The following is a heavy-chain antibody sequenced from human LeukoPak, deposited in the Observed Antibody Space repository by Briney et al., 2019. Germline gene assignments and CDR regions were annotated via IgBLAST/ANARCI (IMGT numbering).Heavy chain of an antibody. CDR2: ISYDGSNK. D-gene: IGHD2-2*01. Sequence: GGSLGLSCAASGFTFSSYAMHWVRQAPGKGLEWVAVISYDGSNKYYADSVKGRFTISRDNSKNTLYLQMNSLRAEDTAVYYCARELPRYCSSTSCSPGGFDPWGQGTLVTVSS. V-gene: IGHV3-30*04. J-gene: IGHJ5*02. CDR3: ARELPRYCSSTSCSPGGFDP. CDR1: GFTFSSYA.